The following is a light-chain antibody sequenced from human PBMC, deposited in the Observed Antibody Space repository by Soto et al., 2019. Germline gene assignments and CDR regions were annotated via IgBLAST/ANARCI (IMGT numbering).Light chain of an antibody. V-gene: IGLV1-47*01. Sequence: QSVLTQPPSASGTPGQRVTISCSGSSSNTGSNYVYWYQQLPGTAPKLLIYRNNQRPSGVPDRFSGSKSGTSASLAISGLRSEDEADYYCAAWDDSLSVLWVFGGGTKLTVL. CDR3: AAWDDSLSVLWV. CDR1: SSNTGSNY. CDR2: RNN. J-gene: IGLJ3*02.